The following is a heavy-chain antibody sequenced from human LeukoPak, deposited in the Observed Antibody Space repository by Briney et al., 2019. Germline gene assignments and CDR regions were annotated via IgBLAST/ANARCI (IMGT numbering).Heavy chain of an antibody. CDR1: GFTFSSYG. J-gene: IGHJ4*02. CDR3: AKDHGKQWLVYYFDY. V-gene: IGHV3-30*02. CDR2: IPDDGSKN. D-gene: IGHD6-19*01. Sequence: GGSLRLSCATAGFTFSSYGMHWVRQAPGKGLEWVALIPDDGSKNYYADFVKGRFSISRDNSKNTLYLQMNSLRAEDTAVYYCAKDHGKQWLVYYFDYWGQGTLVTVSS.